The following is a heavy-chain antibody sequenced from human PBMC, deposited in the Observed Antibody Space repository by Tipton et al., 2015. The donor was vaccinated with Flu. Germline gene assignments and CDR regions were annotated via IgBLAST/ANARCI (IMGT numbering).Heavy chain of an antibody. CDR1: GFTVNSNY. J-gene: IGHJ5*02. V-gene: IGHV3-53*01. CDR2: IYSDGRA. Sequence: SLRLSCAASGFTVNSNYMSWVRQAPGKRLEWVSVIYSDGRAYYVDSVKGRFTVSRDDSKNMLSLQMDSLRAEDTAVYYCTRGQGANPWGQGTLVTVSS. CDR3: TRGQGANP.